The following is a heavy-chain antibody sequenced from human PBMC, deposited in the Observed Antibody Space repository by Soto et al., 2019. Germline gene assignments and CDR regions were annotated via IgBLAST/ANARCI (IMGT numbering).Heavy chain of an antibody. CDR3: ARVGFLEWLLAPPVY. CDR1: GYTFTSYA. V-gene: IGHV1-3*01. Sequence: GASVKVSCKASGYTFTSYAMHWVRQAPGQRLEWMGWINAGNGNTKYSQKFQGRVTITRDTSASTAYMELSSLRSEDTAVYYCARVGFLEWLLAPPVYWGQGTLVTVSS. D-gene: IGHD3-3*01. J-gene: IGHJ4*02. CDR2: INAGNGNT.